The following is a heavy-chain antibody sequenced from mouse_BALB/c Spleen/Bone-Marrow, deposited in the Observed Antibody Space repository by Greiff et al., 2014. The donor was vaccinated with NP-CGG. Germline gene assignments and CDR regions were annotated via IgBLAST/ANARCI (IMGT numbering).Heavy chain of an antibody. CDR1: GFNIKDTY. CDR2: IDPANGNT. D-gene: IGHD1-1*01. V-gene: IGHV14-3*02. CDR3: ASYCYGSSSFAY. Sequence: VQLQQSGAELVKPGASVKLSCTASGFNIKDTYMHWVKQRPEQGLEWIGRIDPANGNTKYDPKFQGKATITADTSSNTAYLKLSSLTPEDTAVYYCASYCYGSSSFAYWGQGTMVTVSA. J-gene: IGHJ3*01.